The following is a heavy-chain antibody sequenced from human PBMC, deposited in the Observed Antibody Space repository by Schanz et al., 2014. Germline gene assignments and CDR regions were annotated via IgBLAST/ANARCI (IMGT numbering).Heavy chain of an antibody. J-gene: IGHJ4*02. CDR2: IKSRIHGGTT. CDR1: GFTMRNEW. D-gene: IGHD6-13*01. V-gene: IGHV3-15*01. CDR3: TTAHYSSNYETLDY. Sequence: EVQLVESGGGLVKPGGSLRLSCAASGFTMRNEWMSWVRQAPGKGLEWVARIKSRIHGGTTDYAAPMKGRFTISRDDSKHTVYLQMDSLKTEDTALYYCTTAHYSSNYETLDYWGQGTLVTVSS.